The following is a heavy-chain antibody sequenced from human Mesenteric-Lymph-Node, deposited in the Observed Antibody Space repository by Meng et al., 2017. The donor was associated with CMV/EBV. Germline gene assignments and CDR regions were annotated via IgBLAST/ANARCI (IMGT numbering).Heavy chain of an antibody. D-gene: IGHD4-23*01. V-gene: IGHV4-31*03. CDR2: IYYSGST. J-gene: IGHJ4*02. CDR3: ARDSGYGGSDY. Sequence: CTVPGGSINSGSYYWSWIRQHPGKDLEWIGYIYYSGSTYYNPSLESRVTISVDTSKNRFSLKLSSVTAADTAVYYCARDSGYGGSDYWGQGTLVTVSS. CDR1: GGSINSGSYY.